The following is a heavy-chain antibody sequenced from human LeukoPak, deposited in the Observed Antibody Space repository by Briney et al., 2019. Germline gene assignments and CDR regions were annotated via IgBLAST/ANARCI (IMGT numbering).Heavy chain of an antibody. V-gene: IGHV1-2*02. D-gene: IGHD2-2*01. CDR1: GYTLTGYY. CDR3: ARGLRGSPAFDY. CDR2: INPNSGGT. J-gene: IGHJ4*02. Sequence: ASVKVPCKASGYTLTGYYMHWVRQAPGRGLEWMGWINPNSGGTNYAQKFQGRVTMTRDTSISTAYMELSRLRSDDTAVYYCARGLRGSPAFDYWGQGTLVTVSS.